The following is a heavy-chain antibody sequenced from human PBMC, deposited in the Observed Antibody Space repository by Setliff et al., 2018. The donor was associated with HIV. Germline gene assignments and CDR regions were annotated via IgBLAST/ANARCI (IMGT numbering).Heavy chain of an antibody. Sequence: SETLSLTCAVYGGSFSAYHWSWIRQTPGKGLEWLGEINHSGSTAYNLALEGRVSMSIDTSKNQVSLRLSSATAADTGVYYCARHRDPPGSSWIFYYYYMDLWGGGTTVTVSS. V-gene: IGHV4-34*01. D-gene: IGHD6-13*01. CDR3: ARHRDPPGSSWIFYYYYMDL. J-gene: IGHJ6*03. CDR2: INHSGST. CDR1: GGSFSAYH.